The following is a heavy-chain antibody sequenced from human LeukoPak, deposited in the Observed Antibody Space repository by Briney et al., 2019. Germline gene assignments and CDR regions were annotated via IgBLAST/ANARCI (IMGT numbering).Heavy chain of an antibody. V-gene: IGHV4-34*01. CDR3: ARDRDFSGWFDP. CDR2: IYYSGIT. CDR1: GGSFSGYY. J-gene: IGHJ5*02. Sequence: SETLSLTCDVSGGSFSGYYWSWIRQSTGKGLEFIGSIYYSGITYYNPSLKSRVTISVDTSKNQFSLRLSSVTAADTAVYFCARDRDFSGWFDPWGQGTLVTVSS. D-gene: IGHD3-3*01.